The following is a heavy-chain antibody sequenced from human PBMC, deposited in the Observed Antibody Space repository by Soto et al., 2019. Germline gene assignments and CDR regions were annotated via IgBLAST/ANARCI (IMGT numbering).Heavy chain of an antibody. CDR2: IFHTGST. CDR1: GDSFSSYY. CDR3: EALDGALDY. J-gene: IGHJ4*02. V-gene: IGHV4-59*01. Sequence: WETLSLTCTVSGDSFSSYYWTWIRQPPGKRLEWVAYIFHTGSTNYNPSLKSRVTISVDTSKNQFSLKLRSVTPADTAVYYCEALDGALDYWGPGTLVTVSS. D-gene: IGHD3-10*01.